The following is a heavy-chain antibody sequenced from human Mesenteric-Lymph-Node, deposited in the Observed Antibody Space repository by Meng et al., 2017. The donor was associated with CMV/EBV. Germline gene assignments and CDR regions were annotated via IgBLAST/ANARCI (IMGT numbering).Heavy chain of an antibody. J-gene: IGHJ4*02. CDR3: ARGKGWFGETDY. Sequence: CAVYGGSFSGYYWSWIRQPPGKGLEWIGEINHSGSTNYNPSLKSRVTISVDTSKNQFSLKLSSVTAADTAVYYCARGKGWFGETDYWGQGTLVTVSS. CDR1: GGSFSGYY. V-gene: IGHV4-34*01. D-gene: IGHD3-10*01. CDR2: INHSGST.